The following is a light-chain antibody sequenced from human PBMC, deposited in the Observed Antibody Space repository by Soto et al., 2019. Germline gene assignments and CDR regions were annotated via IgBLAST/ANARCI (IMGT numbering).Light chain of an antibody. CDR3: SSYAGTYSYV. CDR2: GVS. J-gene: IGLJ1*01. Sequence: QSALTQPRSVSGSPGQSVTISCTGTSSDVGGYNHVSWYQQHPGTAPKLIIFGVSKRPSGVPDRFSGSKSGNTASLSISGLQAEDEADYYCSSYAGTYSYVLGTGTKVTVL. CDR1: SSDVGGYNH. V-gene: IGLV2-11*01.